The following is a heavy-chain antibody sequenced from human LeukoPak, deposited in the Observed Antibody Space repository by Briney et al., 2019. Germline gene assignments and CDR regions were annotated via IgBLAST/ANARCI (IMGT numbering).Heavy chain of an antibody. V-gene: IGHV3-48*03. J-gene: IGHJ4*02. CDR3: ARGSENIAVVPAATAFDY. D-gene: IGHD2-2*01. CDR1: GFTFSSYE. CDR2: ISSSGSTI. Sequence: GGSLRLSCAASGFTFSSYEMNWVRQAPGKGPEWVSYISSSGSTIYYADSVKGRFTISRDNAKNSLYLQMNSLRAEDTAVYYCARGSENIAVVPAATAFDYWGQGTLVTVSS.